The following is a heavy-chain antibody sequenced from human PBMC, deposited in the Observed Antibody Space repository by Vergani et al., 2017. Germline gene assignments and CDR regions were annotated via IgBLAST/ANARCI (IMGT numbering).Heavy chain of an antibody. CDR1: GFTFIMHA. CDR3: AKGWRIVGATLGWFDP. J-gene: IGHJ5*02. CDR2: LSASDRRT. D-gene: IGHD1-26*01. V-gene: IGHV3-23*01. Sequence: EVQLLESGGDLVQPGGSLRLSCAASGFTFIMHAMSWVRQAPGKGLEWVSTLSASDRRTHYADSVKGRFTISRDNSKNTLYLQMNSLRIEDTAVYYCAKGWRIVGATLGWFDPWGQGTLVTVSS.